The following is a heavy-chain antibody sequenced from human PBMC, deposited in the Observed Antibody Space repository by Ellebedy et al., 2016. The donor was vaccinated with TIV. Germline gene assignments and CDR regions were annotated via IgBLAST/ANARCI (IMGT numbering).Heavy chain of an antibody. CDR2: TSYSGTT. D-gene: IGHD3-22*01. V-gene: IGHV4-31*03. CDR3: ARGYYYDSSGYYYREFLQH. J-gene: IGHJ1*01. Sequence: SETLSLTXTVSGGSISGTPYYWTWIRQHPGKGPEWIGYTSYSGTTYYNPSLKSRITISVDTSKSQFSLKLNSVTAADTTVYYCARGYYYDSSGYYYREFLQHWGQGTLVTVSS. CDR1: GGSISGTPYY.